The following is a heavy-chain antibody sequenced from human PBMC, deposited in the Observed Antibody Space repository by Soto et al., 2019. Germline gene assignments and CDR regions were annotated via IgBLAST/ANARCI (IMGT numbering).Heavy chain of an antibody. CDR1: GFSLSTSGVG. V-gene: IGHV2-5*02. D-gene: IGHD3-10*01. CDR3: AHRGADARVRAHFDY. J-gene: IGHJ4*02. Sequence: QITLKESGPTLVKPTQTLTLTCTFSGFSLSTSGVGVGWIRQPPGKALEWLALIYWDDDKRYSPSLKSRLTITKDTSKNQVVLTMTNMDPVDTATYYCAHRGADARVRAHFDYWGQGTLVTVSS. CDR2: IYWDDDK.